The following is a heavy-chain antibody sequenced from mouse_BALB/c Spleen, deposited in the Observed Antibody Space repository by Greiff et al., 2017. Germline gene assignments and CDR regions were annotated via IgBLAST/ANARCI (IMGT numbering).Heavy chain of an antibody. CDR2: IDPANGNT. D-gene: IGHD2-14*01. CDR3: ARSYYRPAWFAY. V-gene: IGHV14-3*02. J-gene: IGHJ3*01. Sequence: EVQLQQSGAELVKPGASVKLSCTASGFNIKDTYMHWVKQRPEQGLEWIGRIDPANGNTKYDPKFQGKATITADTSSNTAYLQLSSLTSEDTAVYYCARSYYRPAWFAYWGQGTLVTVSA. CDR1: GFNIKDTY.